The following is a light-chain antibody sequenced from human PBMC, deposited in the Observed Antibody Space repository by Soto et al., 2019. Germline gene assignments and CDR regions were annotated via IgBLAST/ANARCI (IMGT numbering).Light chain of an antibody. J-gene: IGKJ1*01. V-gene: IGKV1-5*03. CDR1: QTISSW. Sequence: DIKMTQSPSSLSASVGDRVTITCRASQTISSWLAWYQQKPGKAPKXLIYKASTLKSGVPSRFSGSGSGTEFTLTISSLQPDDVATYYCQHYNSYSEALGQGTKVDI. CDR2: KAS. CDR3: QHYNSYSEA.